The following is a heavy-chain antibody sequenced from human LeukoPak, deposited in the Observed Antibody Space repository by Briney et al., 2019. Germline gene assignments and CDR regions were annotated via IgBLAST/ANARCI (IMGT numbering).Heavy chain of an antibody. Sequence: SETLSLTSTVSGGSISSGGYYWSWIRQHPGKGLEWIGYIYYSGSTYYNPSLKSRVTISVDTSKNQFSLKLSSVTAADTAVYYCAREVRFGVVIRYFDYWGQGTLVTVSS. V-gene: IGHV4-31*03. D-gene: IGHD3-3*01. CDR2: IYYSGST. CDR1: GGSISSGGYY. CDR3: AREVRFGVVIRYFDY. J-gene: IGHJ4*02.